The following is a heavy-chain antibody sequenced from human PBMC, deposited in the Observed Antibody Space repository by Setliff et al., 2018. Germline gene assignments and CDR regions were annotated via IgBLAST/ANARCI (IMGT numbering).Heavy chain of an antibody. CDR2: VSHSGST. J-gene: IGHJ4*02. D-gene: IGHD1-1*01. V-gene: IGHV4-34*01. Sequence: TLSLTCAVYGGSFSNYYWSWIRQPPGKGLEWLGEVSHSGSTNYKPSLKGRVAMSVDTPKRQFSLKLNSVTAADTAVYYCARDMGQPYYFESWGLGTLVTVSS. CDR3: ARDMGQPYYFES. CDR1: GGSFSNYY.